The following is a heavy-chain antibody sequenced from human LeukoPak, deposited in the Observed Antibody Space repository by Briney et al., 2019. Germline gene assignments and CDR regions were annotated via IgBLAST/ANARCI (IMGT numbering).Heavy chain of an antibody. CDR3: AKESGDYDSSGYGAFDI. J-gene: IGHJ3*02. V-gene: IGHV3-30*18. Sequence: PGGSLRLSCAASGFTFSSYGMHWVRQAPGKGLEWVAVTSYDGSNKYYADSVKGRFTISRDNSKNTLYLQMNSLRAEDTAVYYCAKESGDYDSSGYGAFDIWGQGTMVTVSS. D-gene: IGHD3-22*01. CDR2: TSYDGSNK. CDR1: GFTFSSYG.